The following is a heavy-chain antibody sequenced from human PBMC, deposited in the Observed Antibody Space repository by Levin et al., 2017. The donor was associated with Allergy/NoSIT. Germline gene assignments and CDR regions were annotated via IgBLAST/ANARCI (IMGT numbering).Heavy chain of an antibody. J-gene: IGHJ4*02. CDR3: AKEFSSSWYPYDY. D-gene: IGHD6-13*01. CDR1: GFTFSSYA. Sequence: RTGGSLRLSCAASGFTFSSYAMSWVRQAPGKGLEWVSAISGSGGSTYYADSVKGRFTISRDNSKNTLYLQMNSLRAEDTAVYYCAKEFSSSWYPYDYWGQGTLVTVSS. CDR2: ISGSGGST. V-gene: IGHV3-23*01.